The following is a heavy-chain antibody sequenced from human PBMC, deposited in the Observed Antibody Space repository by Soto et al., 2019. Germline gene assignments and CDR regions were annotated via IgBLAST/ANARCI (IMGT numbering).Heavy chain of an antibody. CDR1: GFTFDDYA. J-gene: IGHJ4*02. V-gene: IGHV3-9*01. Sequence: EVQLVESGGGLVQPGRSLRLSCAASGFTFDDYAMHWVRQAPGKGLEWVSGISWNSGSIGYADSVKGRFTISRDNAKNSLYLQMNSLRAEGTALYYCAKDRGLVLSFYFDYWGQGTLVTVSS. CDR2: ISWNSGSI. CDR3: AKDRGLVLSFYFDY. D-gene: IGHD6-19*01.